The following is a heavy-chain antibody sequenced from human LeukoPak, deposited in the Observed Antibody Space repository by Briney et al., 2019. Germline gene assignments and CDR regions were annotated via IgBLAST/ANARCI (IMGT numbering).Heavy chain of an antibody. CDR2: IKNDGSEK. CDR1: GFPFRTYW. J-gene: IGHJ4*02. Sequence: GGSLRLSCAASGFPFRTYWITWVRQAPGKGLEWVGNIKNDGSEKYYVDSVKGRFTISRDNAENSLFLQMNSLRVEDTAIYYCTRDSGLTGYDLLDYWGQGTLVTVSS. D-gene: IGHD5-12*01. CDR3: TRDSGLTGYDLLDY. V-gene: IGHV3-7*01.